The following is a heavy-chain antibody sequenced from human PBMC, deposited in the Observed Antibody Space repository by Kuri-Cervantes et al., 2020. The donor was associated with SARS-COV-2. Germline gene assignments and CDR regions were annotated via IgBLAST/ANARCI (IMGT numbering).Heavy chain of an antibody. CDR1: GFTFSSYW. V-gene: IGHV3-74*01. Sequence: GESLKISCVASGFTFSSYWMHWVRQAPGKGLEWVSRLTNDGSDAIFADSVKGRFTISRDNAKNMLYLYMNSLRADDTAVYYCARDSMTTRDFDYWGQGTLVTVSS. J-gene: IGHJ4*02. D-gene: IGHD4-11*01. CDR3: ARDSMTTRDFDY. CDR2: LTNDGSDA.